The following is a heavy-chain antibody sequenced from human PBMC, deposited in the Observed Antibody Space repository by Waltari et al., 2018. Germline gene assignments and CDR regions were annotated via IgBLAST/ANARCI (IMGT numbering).Heavy chain of an antibody. CDR3: ATLET. D-gene: IGHD3-3*01. CDR2: VDPQDGET. J-gene: IGHJ4*02. V-gene: IGHV1-69-2*01. Sequence: EVQLVQSGAEVKKPGATEKISCKVSGFIFTDYYIHWVQQAPGKGLEWMGLVDPQDGETIDAEKFQGRLTMSADTSTDTAYMELSSLRSEDTAVYYCATLETWGQGTLVTVSS. CDR1: GFIFTDYY.